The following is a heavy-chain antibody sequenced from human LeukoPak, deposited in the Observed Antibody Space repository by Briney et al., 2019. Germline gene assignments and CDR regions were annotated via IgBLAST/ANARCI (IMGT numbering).Heavy chain of an antibody. CDR1: GFTFSSYS. CDR2: ISSSSSTI. J-gene: IGHJ4*02. D-gene: IGHD3-22*01. CDR3: ARDLDHYYDSSGYEDY. Sequence: GGPLRLSCAASGFTFSSYSMNWVRQAPGKGLEWVSYISSSSSTIYYADSVKGRFTISRDNAKNSLYLQMNSLRAEDTAVYYCARDLDHYYDSSGYEDYWGQGTLVTVSS. V-gene: IGHV3-48*01.